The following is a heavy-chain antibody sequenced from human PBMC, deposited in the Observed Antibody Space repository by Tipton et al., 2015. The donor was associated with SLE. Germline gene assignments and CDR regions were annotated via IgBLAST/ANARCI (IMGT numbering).Heavy chain of an antibody. CDR1: GGSISSHY. Sequence: TLSLTCTVSGGSISSHYWSWFRQPPGKGLGWIGYFYYSGSTNYNPSPKSRVTISVDTSKNQFSLKLTSVTAADTAMYYCVGYNNDSWGLYFWGRGTLVTVSS. D-gene: IGHD2-15*01. J-gene: IGHJ4*02. CDR3: VGYNNDSWGLYF. V-gene: IGHV4-59*11. CDR2: FYYSGST.